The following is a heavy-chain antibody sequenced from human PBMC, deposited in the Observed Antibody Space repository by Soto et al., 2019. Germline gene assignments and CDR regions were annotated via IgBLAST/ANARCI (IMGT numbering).Heavy chain of an antibody. CDR3: ALDGHDCSTTCCNMFDY. V-gene: IGHV1-3*01. CDR1: GYTFTTYA. CDR2: INAGNGKT. D-gene: IGHD2-2*02. Sequence: ASVKVSCKASGYTFTTYAIHWVRPAPGQRLEWMGWINAGNGKTKYSQKFQDRVTITRDTSATTAYMELSSLTSEDTAVYYSALDGHDCSTTCCNMFDYWGQGTLVTVSS. J-gene: IGHJ4*02.